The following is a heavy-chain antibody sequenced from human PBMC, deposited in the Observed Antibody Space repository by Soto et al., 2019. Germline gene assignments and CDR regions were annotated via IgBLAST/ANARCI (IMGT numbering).Heavy chain of an antibody. Sequence: PSDTLSLTCTVSGGSISSYYGSWIRQPAGKGLEWIGRIYTSGSTNYNPSLKSRVTMSVDTSKNQFSLKLSSVTAADTAVYYCARAPGYSSSPDPNWFDPWGQGTLVTVSS. CDR3: ARAPGYSSSPDPNWFDP. D-gene: IGHD6-13*01. CDR1: GGSISSYY. J-gene: IGHJ5*02. CDR2: IYTSGST. V-gene: IGHV4-4*07.